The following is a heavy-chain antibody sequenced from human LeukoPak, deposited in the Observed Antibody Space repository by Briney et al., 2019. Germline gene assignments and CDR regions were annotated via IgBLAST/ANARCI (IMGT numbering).Heavy chain of an antibody. Sequence: PSETLSLTCIVSGGSISSYYWNWIRQPPGKGPEWIGYIYYSGNTNYNPSLKSRVTISVDTSKNQFSLKLSSVTAADTAVYYCATMEATGYFDYWGQGTLVTVSS. CDR2: IYYSGNT. J-gene: IGHJ4*02. V-gene: IGHV4-59*01. CDR1: GGSISSYY. CDR3: ATMEATGYFDY. D-gene: IGHD1-26*01.